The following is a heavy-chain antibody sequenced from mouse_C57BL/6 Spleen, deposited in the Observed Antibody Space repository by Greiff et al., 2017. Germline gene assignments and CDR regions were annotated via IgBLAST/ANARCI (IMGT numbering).Heavy chain of an antibody. J-gene: IGHJ2*01. V-gene: IGHV14-2*01. CDR2: IDPEDGET. CDR3: ARSDGYCPYFDY. CDR1: GFNIKDYY. Sequence: VQLQQSGAELVKPGASVKLSCTASGFNIKDYYMHWVKQRTEQGLEWIGRIDPEDGETKYAPNFQGKATITADTSSNTAYLQLSSLTSEDTAVYYWARSDGYCPYFDYWGQGTTLTVSA. D-gene: IGHD2-3*01.